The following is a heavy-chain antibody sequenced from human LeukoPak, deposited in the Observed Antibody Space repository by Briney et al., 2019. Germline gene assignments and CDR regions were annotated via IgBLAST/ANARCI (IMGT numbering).Heavy chain of an antibody. V-gene: IGHV1-69*04. CDR2: IIPILGIA. J-gene: IGHJ5*02. Sequence: SVKVSCKASGGTFSSYAISWVRQAPGQGLEWMGRIIPILGIANYAQKFQGRATITADKSTSTAYMELSSLRSEDTAVYYCARDLIAVAGQPNWFDPWGQGTLVTVSS. CDR3: ARDLIAVAGQPNWFDP. CDR1: GGTFSSYA. D-gene: IGHD6-19*01.